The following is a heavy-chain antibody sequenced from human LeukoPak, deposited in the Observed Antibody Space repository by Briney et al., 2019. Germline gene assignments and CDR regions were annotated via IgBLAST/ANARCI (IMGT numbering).Heavy chain of an antibody. J-gene: IGHJ6*03. D-gene: IGHD6-13*01. CDR2: IYATGST. CDR3: ARERQQLVRVSYYYYLDV. CDR1: GASISSAGFY. V-gene: IGHV4-61*02. Sequence: SETLSLTCTVSGASISSAGFYWSWIRQPAGKGLEWIGRIYATGSTNYNPSLKSRVIMSVDTSKNQFSLRLSSVTAADTAVYYCARERQQLVRVSYYYYLDVWGKGTPVTISS.